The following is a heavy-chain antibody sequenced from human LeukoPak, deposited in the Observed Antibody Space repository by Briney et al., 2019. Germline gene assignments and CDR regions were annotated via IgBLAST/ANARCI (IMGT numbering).Heavy chain of an antibody. D-gene: IGHD5-24*01. J-gene: IGHJ4*02. CDR3: AKGGPQFFDY. CDR2: ISGSGGRS. CDR1: GFAFSSYA. V-gene: IGHV3-23*01. Sequence: AGGSLRLSCAASGFAFSSYAMSWVRQAPGKGLEWVSTISGSGGRSYSEDPVKGRFTISRDNSRNTLYLQMNSLRVEDTAIYYCAKGGPQFFDYWGQGTLVTVSS.